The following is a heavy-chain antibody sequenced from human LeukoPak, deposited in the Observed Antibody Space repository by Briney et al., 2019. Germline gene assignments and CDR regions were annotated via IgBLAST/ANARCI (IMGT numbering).Heavy chain of an antibody. D-gene: IGHD1-26*01. V-gene: IGHV4-59*01. CDR2: IYYSGNT. CDR3: ARDRGTGSYRDDAFDI. CDR1: GDSISNYY. Sequence: PSETLSLTCTVSGDSISNYYWSWIRQPPGEGLEGIGYIYYSGNTNYNPSLKSRVTISVDTSKNQFSLKLSSVTAADTAVYYCARDRGTGSYRDDAFDIWGQGTMVTVSS. J-gene: IGHJ3*02.